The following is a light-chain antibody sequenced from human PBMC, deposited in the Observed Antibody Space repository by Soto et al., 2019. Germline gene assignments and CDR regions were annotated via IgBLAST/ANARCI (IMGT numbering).Light chain of an antibody. CDR1: SSNIGSNY. V-gene: IGLV1-47*01. CDR3: GGWDDSLSGTV. J-gene: IGLJ2*01. Sequence: QPVLTQPPSASGTPGQRVNISCSGSSSNIGSNYVYWYRQFPGTAPKLLIQRNNQRPSGVPARFSGSKSGTSASLAISGLRSEDEADYYCGGWDDSLSGTVFGGGTQLTVL. CDR2: RNN.